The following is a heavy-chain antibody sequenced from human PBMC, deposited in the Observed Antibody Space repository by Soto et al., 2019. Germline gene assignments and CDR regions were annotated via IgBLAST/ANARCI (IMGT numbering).Heavy chain of an antibody. Sequence: SETVSLTCAVSGDSVSSVASSCGWIRQPAGKGLEWMGYIYHDGRTYYNPSLKSRVTISKDRSKNKFSLRLNSVTAADTAVYYCDRVGAVPAELAYWRQGTMVTVSS. D-gene: IGHD2-2*01. CDR3: DRVGAVPAELAY. CDR1: GDSVSSVASS. J-gene: IGHJ4*02. V-gene: IGHV4-30-2*01. CDR2: IYHDGRT.